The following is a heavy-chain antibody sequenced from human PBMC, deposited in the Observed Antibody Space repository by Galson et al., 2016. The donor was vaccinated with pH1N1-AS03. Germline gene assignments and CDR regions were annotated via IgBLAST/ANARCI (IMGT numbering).Heavy chain of an antibody. CDR3: AKEGDEGAFDC. V-gene: IGHV3-23*01. J-gene: IGHJ4*02. CDR2: ISGIGTST. CDR1: GFTFKNYA. Sequence: SLRLSCAASGFTFKNYAMSWDRQAPGKGLEWVSVISGIGTSTYYAASVKGRFSISRDNARNTLSLQMDGLRAEDTALYYCAKEGDEGAFDCWGQGTLVTVSP.